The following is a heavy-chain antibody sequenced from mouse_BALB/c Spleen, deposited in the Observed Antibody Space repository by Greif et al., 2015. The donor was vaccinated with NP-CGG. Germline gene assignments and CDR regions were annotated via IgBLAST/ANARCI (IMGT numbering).Heavy chain of an antibody. J-gene: IGHJ3*01. CDR2: ISSGGGST. D-gene: IGHD2-1*01. CDR1: GFAFSSYD. CDR3: ARHQGNYVPY. V-gene: IGHV5-12-1*01. Sequence: EVKLVESGGGLVKPGGSPKLSCAASGFAFSSYDMSWVRQTPAKRLEWVAYISSGGGSTYYPDTVKGRFIISRDNAKNTLYLQMSSLKSEDAAMDYWARHQGNYVPYCGQGTLVTVSA.